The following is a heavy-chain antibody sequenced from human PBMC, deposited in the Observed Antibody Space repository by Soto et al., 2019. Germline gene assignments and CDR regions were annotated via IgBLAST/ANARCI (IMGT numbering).Heavy chain of an antibody. V-gene: IGHV3-30-3*01. CDR1: GFTFSSYA. CDR3: ARDPYCSGGSCQGNGWFDP. D-gene: IGHD2-15*01. J-gene: IGHJ5*02. Sequence: QVQLVESGGGVVQPGRSLRLSCAASGFTFSSYAMHWVRQAPGKGLEWVAVISYDGSNKYYADSVKGRFTISRDNSTNTLYLQMNSLRAEDTAVYYCARDPYCSGGSCQGNGWFDPWGQGTLVTVSS. CDR2: ISYDGSNK.